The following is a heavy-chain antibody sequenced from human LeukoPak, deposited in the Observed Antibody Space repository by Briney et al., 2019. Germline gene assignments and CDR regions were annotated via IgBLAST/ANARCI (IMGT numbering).Heavy chain of an antibody. CDR3: ARGRDSRYYYYYMDV. J-gene: IGHJ6*03. D-gene: IGHD3/OR15-3a*01. V-gene: IGHV3-11*04. CDR2: ISSSGITI. CDR1: GFTFSDYY. Sequence: GGSLRLSCAASGFTFSDYYMSWIRQAPGKGLEWISYISSSGITIYYADSVKGRFTISRDNAKNSLYLQMNSLRAEDTAVYYCARGRDSRYYYYYMDVWGKGTTVTVSS.